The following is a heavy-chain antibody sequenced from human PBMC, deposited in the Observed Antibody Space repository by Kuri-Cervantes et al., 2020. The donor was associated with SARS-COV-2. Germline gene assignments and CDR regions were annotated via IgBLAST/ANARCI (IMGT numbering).Heavy chain of an antibody. J-gene: IGHJ4*02. CDR2: IYYSGST. V-gene: IGHV4-39*01. CDR3: ARAVGGFLEWLLYFDY. Sequence: SETLSLTCTVSGGSISSSSYYWGWIRQPPGKGLEWIGSIYYSGSTYYNPSLKSRVTISVDTSRNQFSLKLSSVTAADTAVYYCARAVGGFLEWLLYFDYWGQGTLVTVSS. CDR1: GGSISSSSYY. D-gene: IGHD3-3*01.